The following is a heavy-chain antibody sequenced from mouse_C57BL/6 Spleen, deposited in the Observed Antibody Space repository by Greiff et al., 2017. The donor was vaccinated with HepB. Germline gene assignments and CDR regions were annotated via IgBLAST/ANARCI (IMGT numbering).Heavy chain of an antibody. CDR3: ARGLGYFDY. Sequence: EVQLQESGPGLVKPSQSLSLTCSVTGNSITSGYYWNWIRQFPGNKLEWMGYISYDGSNNYNPSLKNRISITRDTSKNQFFLKLNSVTTEDTATYYCARGLGYFDYWGQGTTLTVSS. J-gene: IGHJ2*01. CDR2: ISYDGSN. V-gene: IGHV3-6*01. CDR1: GNSITSGYY. D-gene: IGHD3-1*01.